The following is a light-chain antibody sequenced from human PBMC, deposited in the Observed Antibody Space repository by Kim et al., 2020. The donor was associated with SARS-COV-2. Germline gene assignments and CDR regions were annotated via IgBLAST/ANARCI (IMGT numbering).Light chain of an antibody. Sequence: DIVMTPSPLSLSVTPGAPASISCRSSQSLLHTNGQNYLDWYLQKPGQTPQLLIYLGSNRASGVPDRFSVSGSGTGFTLKISRVESGDAGVYFCRLGVSTRAFGQGTKVDIK. J-gene: IGKJ1*01. CDR3: RLGVSTRA. CDR1: QSLLHTNGQNY. CDR2: LGS. V-gene: IGKV2-28*01.